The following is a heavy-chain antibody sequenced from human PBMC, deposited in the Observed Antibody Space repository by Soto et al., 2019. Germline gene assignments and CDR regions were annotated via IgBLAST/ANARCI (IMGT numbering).Heavy chain of an antibody. CDR1: GGSISSGGYY. J-gene: IGHJ5*02. V-gene: IGHV4-31*03. CDR2: IYYSGST. D-gene: IGHD3-10*01. Sequence: TLSLTCTVSGGSISSGGYYWSWIRQHPGKGLEWIGYIYYSGSTYYNPSLKSRVTISVDTSKNKFSLKLSSVTAADTAVYYCARDRSYGSGSRWFDPWGQGTLVTVSS. CDR3: ARDRSYGSGSRWFDP.